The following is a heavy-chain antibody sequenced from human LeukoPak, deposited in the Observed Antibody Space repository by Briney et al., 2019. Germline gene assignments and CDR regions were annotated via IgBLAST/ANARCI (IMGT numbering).Heavy chain of an antibody. CDR3: ARVHYDSASYFSY. D-gene: IGHD3-10*01. CDR1: GFTFSDYY. J-gene: IGHJ4*02. CDR2: ISSSSDYT. Sequence: GGSLRLSCAASGFTFSDYYMGWIRQAPGKGLEWVSYISSSSDYTKYADSVKGRFTISRDNAQNTLYLQMNSLRAEDTAVYYCARVHYDSASYFSYWGLGTLVTVSS. V-gene: IGHV3-11*06.